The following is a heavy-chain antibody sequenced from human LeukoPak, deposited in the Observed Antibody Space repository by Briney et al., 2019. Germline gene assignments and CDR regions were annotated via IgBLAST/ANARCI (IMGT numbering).Heavy chain of an antibody. CDR3: AKDIGRPGYYYYYGMDV. Sequence: GGSLRLSCAASGFTFDDYAMHWVRQAPGKGLEWVSGISWNSGSIGYADSVKGRFTISRDNAKNSLYLQMNSLRAEDTALYYCAKDIGRPGYYYYYGMDVWGKGTTVTVSS. CDR1: GFTFDDYA. J-gene: IGHJ6*04. D-gene: IGHD6-6*01. V-gene: IGHV3-9*01. CDR2: ISWNSGSI.